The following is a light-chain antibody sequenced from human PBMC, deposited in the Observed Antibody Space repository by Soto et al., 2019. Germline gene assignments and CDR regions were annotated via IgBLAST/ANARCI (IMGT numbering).Light chain of an antibody. CDR2: GAS. J-gene: IGKJ5*01. Sequence: IVLTQSPGTLSLSPGERPTLSWKASQSVSSSYLAWYKQKPGQAPRLLIYGASSRATGIPDRFSGSGSGTEFTLTISRLEPEDSAVYFCQQYTGPPTTFGQGTRLEIK. CDR3: QQYTGPPTT. CDR1: QSVSSSY. V-gene: IGKV3-20*01.